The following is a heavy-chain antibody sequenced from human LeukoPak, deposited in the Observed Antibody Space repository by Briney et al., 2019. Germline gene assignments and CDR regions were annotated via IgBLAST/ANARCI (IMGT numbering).Heavy chain of an antibody. J-gene: IGHJ4*02. V-gene: IGHV3-30-3*01. CDR2: ISYDGSNK. CDR3: ARDHQGITMIVVVITSGLDY. D-gene: IGHD3-22*01. Sequence: GRSLSLSCAASGFTFSSYAMHWVRQAPGKGLEWVAVISYDGSNKYYADSVKGRFTISRDNSKNTLYLQMNSLRAEDTAVYYCARDHQGITMIVVVITSGLDYWGQGTLVTVSS. CDR1: GFTFSSYA.